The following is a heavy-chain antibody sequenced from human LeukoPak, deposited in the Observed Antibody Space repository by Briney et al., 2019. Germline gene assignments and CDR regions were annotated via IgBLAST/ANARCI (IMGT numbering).Heavy chain of an antibody. J-gene: IGHJ4*02. D-gene: IGHD4-23*01. CDR3: AKKETVVSPGNYFDH. CDR1: GGTFSSYA. Sequence: ASVKVSCKASGGTFSSYAISWVRQAPGQGLEWMGGIIPIFGTANYAQKFQGRVTITADESTSTAYMELSSLRSEDTAVYYCAKKETVVSPGNYFDHWGQGTLVTVSS. CDR2: IIPIFGTA. V-gene: IGHV1-69*13.